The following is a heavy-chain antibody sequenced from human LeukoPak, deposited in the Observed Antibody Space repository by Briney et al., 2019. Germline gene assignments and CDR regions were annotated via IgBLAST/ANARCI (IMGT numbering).Heavy chain of an antibody. J-gene: IGHJ4*02. CDR1: VDSISSSSYY. Sequence: PSETLSLTCTLPVDSISSSSYYWGWIRHPPRNGLEWTGSIYYTGSAYYNPSLKSRVNMSVDTSKNQFSLRLSSDTGADAAVYSCERQPERDSYFDYWGQGTLVTVSS. CDR2: IYYTGSA. CDR3: ERQPERDSYFDY. V-gene: IGHV4-39*01. D-gene: IGHD5-24*01.